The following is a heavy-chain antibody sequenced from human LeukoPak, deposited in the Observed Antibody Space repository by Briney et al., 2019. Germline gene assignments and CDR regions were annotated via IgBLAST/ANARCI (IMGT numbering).Heavy chain of an antibody. D-gene: IGHD3-10*01. V-gene: IGHV4-4*07. CDR3: AGTYYYGSGSYYNPQKNDY. J-gene: IGHJ4*02. Sequence: SQTLSLTCTVAGGSISSYYWSWIRQPAGKGLEWIGRIYTSGSTNYNPSLKSRVTMSVDTSKNQFSLKLSPVTAADTAVYYCAGTYYYGSGSYYNPQKNDYWGQGTLVTVSS. CDR2: IYTSGST. CDR1: GGSISSYY.